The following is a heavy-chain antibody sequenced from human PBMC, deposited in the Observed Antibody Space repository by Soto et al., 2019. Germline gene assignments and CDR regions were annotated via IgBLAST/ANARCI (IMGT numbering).Heavy chain of an antibody. D-gene: IGHD3-22*01. V-gene: IGHV4-39*01. CDR3: VRQSYDSSDYFDY. J-gene: IGHJ4*02. CDR2: IYYSGST. Sequence: TLSLTCTVSGDSISSSSYYWGWIRQPPGKGLEWIGSIYYSGSTYYNPSLKSRVTISIDTSRIHFSLKLISVTAADTAVYFCVRQSYDSSDYFDYWGQGTLVTVSS. CDR1: GDSISSSSYY.